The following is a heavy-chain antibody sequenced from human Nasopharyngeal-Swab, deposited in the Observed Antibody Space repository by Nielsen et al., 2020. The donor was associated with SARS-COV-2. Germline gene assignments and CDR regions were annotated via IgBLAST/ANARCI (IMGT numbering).Heavy chain of an antibody. D-gene: IGHD5-18*01. V-gene: IGHV4-61*02. J-gene: IGHJ4*02. Sequence: TGTVLGSPISSSRYYWSWIWQPAGKGREWIGRIYTSGSTNYNPSLKSRVTISVDTSKNQFSLKLSSVTAADTAVYYCASTAMGIGIGSEYYFDYWGQGTLVTVSS. CDR3: ASTAMGIGIGSEYYFDY. CDR2: IYTSGST. CDR1: GSPISSSRYY.